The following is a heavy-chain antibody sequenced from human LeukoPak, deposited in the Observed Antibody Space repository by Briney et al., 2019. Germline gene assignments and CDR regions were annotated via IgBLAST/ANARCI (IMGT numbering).Heavy chain of an antibody. CDR2: IYYSGFT. Sequence: SETLSLTCSISGGSVSSGGSYWTWIRQGPGKGLEWIGYIYYSGFTFYSPSLKTRFFISLDTSENQVSLKVNSVTAADTAVYYCARGGLFGSGSLFDSWGQGTLVTVSS. CDR3: ARGGLFGSGSLFDS. CDR1: GGSVSSGGSY. V-gene: IGHV4-31*03. D-gene: IGHD3-10*01. J-gene: IGHJ4*02.